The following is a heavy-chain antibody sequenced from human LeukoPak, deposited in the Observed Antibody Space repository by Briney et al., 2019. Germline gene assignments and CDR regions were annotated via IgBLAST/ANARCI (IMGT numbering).Heavy chain of an antibody. CDR1: GGSFSGYY. CDR2: INHSGST. V-gene: IGHV4-34*01. J-gene: IGHJ4*02. D-gene: IGHD3-10*01. CDR3: AKSGSYYGSTSG. Sequence: PSETLSLTCAVYGGSFSGYYWSWIRQPPGKGLEWIGEINHSGSTNYNPSLKSRVTISVDTSKNQFSLKLSSVTAADTAVYYCAKSGSYYGSTSGWGQGTLVTVSP.